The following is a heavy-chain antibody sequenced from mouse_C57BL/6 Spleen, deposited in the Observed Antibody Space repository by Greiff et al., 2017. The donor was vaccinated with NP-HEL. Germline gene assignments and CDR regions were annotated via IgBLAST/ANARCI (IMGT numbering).Heavy chain of an antibody. CDR3: ARMGDDYPCAMDD. Sequence: QVTLKVSGPGILQPSQTLSLSCSSSGFSLSTYGMGVGRIRPPPGKGLEWLAHPWWDDDKYYNPALKSRLTISRDTSKNQVFLKIADVDTADSATYDCARMGDDYPCAMDDWGQGTSVTASS. D-gene: IGHD2-4*01. J-gene: IGHJ4*01. CDR1: GFSLSTYGMG. V-gene: IGHV8-8*01. CDR2: PWWDDDK.